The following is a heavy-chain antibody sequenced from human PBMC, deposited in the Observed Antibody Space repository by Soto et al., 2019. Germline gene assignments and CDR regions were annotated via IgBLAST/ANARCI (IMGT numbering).Heavy chain of an antibody. J-gene: IGHJ6*02. D-gene: IGHD1-26*01. CDR2: ISSSSSYI. CDR1: GFTFSSYS. CDR3: ASDPGIVGATFYYYGMDV. Sequence: GGSLRLSCAASGFTFSSYSMNWVRQAPGKGLEWVSSISSSSSYIYYADSVKGRFTISRDNAKNSLYLQMNSLRAEDTAVYYCASDPGIVGATFYYYGMDVWGQGTTVTVSS. V-gene: IGHV3-21*01.